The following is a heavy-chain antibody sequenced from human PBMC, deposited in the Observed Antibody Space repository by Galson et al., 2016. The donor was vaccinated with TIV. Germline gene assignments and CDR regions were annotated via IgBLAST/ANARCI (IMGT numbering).Heavy chain of an antibody. V-gene: IGHV3-23*01. CDR2: ISGRGGTT. Sequence: SLRLSCAASGFSLSDYAMTWVRRAPGKGLEWVSDISGRGGTTHYADSVKGRFTISRDNSKNTLYLHMSSLRAEDTALYYCARGPTTRRGYYGLDIWGQGTTVTVSS. CDR3: ARGPTTRRGYYGLDI. CDR1: GFSLSDYA. D-gene: IGHD1-26*01. J-gene: IGHJ6*02.